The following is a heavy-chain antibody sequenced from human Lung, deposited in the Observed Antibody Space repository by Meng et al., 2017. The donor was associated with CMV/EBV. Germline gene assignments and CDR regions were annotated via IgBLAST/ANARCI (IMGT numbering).Heavy chain of an antibody. Sequence: GESLKISCAASGFTFSSYSMNWVRQAPGKGLEWVSSISNSGAYIYYADSVKGRFSISRDNAQNSLYLHMNSLRAEDTAVYYCTRDVSPRSSAYFAIYYLYALDVWGQGTXVTVSS. CDR2: ISNSGAYI. CDR1: GFTFSSYS. V-gene: IGHV3-21*01. D-gene: IGHD2-21*01. J-gene: IGHJ6*02. CDR3: TRDVSPRSSAYFAIYYLYALDV.